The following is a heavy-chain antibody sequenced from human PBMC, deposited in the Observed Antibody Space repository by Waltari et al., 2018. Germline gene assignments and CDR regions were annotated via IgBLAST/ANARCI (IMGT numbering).Heavy chain of an antibody. D-gene: IGHD4-17*01. J-gene: IGHJ4*02. CDR3: ARPHDYGDYEDYFDY. Sequence: QVQLVQSGAEVKKPGASVKVSCKASGYTFTGYYMHWVRQAPGQGLEWMGWINPNSGGTNYAQKFQGRVTMTRDTSISTAYMELSRLRSDDTAVYYCARPHDYGDYEDYFDYWGQGTLVTVSS. CDR1: GYTFTGYY. V-gene: IGHV1-2*02. CDR2: INPNSGGT.